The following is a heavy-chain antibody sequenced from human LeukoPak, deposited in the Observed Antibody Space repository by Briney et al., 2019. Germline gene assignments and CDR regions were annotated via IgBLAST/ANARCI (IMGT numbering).Heavy chain of an antibody. CDR2: IYNGGST. D-gene: IGHD2/OR15-2a*01. CDR1: GFTVSSTY. Sequence: GGSLRLSCAASGFTVSSTYMSWVRQPPGKGLEWVSVIYNGGSTYYADSVKGRFTISRDNAKNSLYLQMNSLRAEDTAVYYCARGGGRHVEYWGQGNLVTVSS. J-gene: IGHJ4*02. CDR3: ARGGGRHVEY. V-gene: IGHV3-53*01.